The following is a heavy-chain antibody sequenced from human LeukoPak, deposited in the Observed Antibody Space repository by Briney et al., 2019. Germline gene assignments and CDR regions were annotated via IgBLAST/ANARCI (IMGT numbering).Heavy chain of an antibody. V-gene: IGHV4-39*01. J-gene: IGHJ6*02. CDR2: IYFSGST. CDR3: ARHPQYCSSTSCYYYYYGMDV. Sequence: SETLSLTCTVSGGSISSSSYYWGWIRQPPGKGLEWIGSIYFSGSTYYNPSLKSRVTISVDTSNNQFSLKLSSVTAADTAVYYCARHPQYCSSTSCYYYYYGMDVWGQGTTVTVSS. D-gene: IGHD2-2*01. CDR1: GGSISSSSYY.